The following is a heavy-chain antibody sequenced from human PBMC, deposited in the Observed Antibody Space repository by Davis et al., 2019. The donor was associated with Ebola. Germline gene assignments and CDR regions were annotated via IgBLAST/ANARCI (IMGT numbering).Heavy chain of an antibody. J-gene: IGHJ5*02. CDR2: IYYSGST. CDR3: ARGWGSSSWYGNKNWFDP. CDR1: GGSVSSGSYY. D-gene: IGHD6-13*01. V-gene: IGHV4-61*01. Sequence: SETLSLTCTVSGGSVSSGSYYWSWIRQPPGKGLEWIGYIYYSGSTNYNPSLKSRVTISVDTSKNQFSLKLSSVTAADTAGYYCARGWGSSSWYGNKNWFDPWGQGTLVTVSS.